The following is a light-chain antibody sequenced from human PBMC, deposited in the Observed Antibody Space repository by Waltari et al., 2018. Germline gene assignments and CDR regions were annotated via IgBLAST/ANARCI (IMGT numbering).Light chain of an antibody. Sequence: IVMTQSPLSLPVSPGEPASISCRSRQSLRHSNAYNYLDWYVQKPGQSPQLLIYLCSNRASGVPDKFSGSGSGTDFTLKISRVEAEDVGVYYCMQALQTPFTFGPGTKVDIK. CDR3: MQALQTPFT. CDR2: LCS. CDR1: QSLRHSNAYNY. V-gene: IGKV2-28*01. J-gene: IGKJ3*01.